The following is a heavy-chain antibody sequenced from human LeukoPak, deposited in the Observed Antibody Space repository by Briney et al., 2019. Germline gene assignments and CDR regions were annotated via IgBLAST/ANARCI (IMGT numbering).Heavy chain of an antibody. CDR2: ISGSGGST. D-gene: IGHD5-12*01. J-gene: IGHJ6*03. Sequence: PGGSLRLSCAASGFTFSSYAMSWVRQAPGKGLEWVSAISGSGGSTYHADSVKGRFTISRDNSKNTLYLQMNSLRAEDTAVYYCAKDQIVAKGYYYYYYMDVWGKGTTVTVSS. CDR3: AKDQIVAKGYYYYYYMDV. V-gene: IGHV3-23*01. CDR1: GFTFSSYA.